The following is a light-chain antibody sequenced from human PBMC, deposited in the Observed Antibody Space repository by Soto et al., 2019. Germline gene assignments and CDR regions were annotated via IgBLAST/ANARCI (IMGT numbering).Light chain of an antibody. CDR2: AAS. Sequence: DIQMTQSPSSLSASVGDRVTISCRASQSIRNYVSWYQQKPGTAPKLLIRAASTLQSGVPSRFSGSGSGTDFTLTISSLQLEDFATYFCQQTVSTPQTVGQGTNVEI. V-gene: IGKV1-39*01. CDR3: QQTVSTPQT. CDR1: QSIRNY. J-gene: IGKJ1*01.